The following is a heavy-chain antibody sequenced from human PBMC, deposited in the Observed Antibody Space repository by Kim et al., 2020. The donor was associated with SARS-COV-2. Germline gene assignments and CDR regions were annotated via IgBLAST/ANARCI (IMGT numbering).Heavy chain of an antibody. CDR3: SRALEH. J-gene: IGHJ5*02. CDR2: DGSEN. V-gene: IGHV3-7*03. Sequence: DGSENYYVDSVKGRFTISRDNAKNSLYLKLNGLRAEDTAVYYCSRALEHWGPGTLVTVSS.